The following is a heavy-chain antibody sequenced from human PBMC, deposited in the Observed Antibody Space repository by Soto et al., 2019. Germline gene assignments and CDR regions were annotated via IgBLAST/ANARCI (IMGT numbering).Heavy chain of an antibody. V-gene: IGHV3-13*01. J-gene: IGHJ4*02. CDR3: ARGCTNGVCSDY. CDR1: GFTFSTYD. D-gene: IGHD2-8*01. Sequence: GGSLRLSCAASGFTFSTYDMHWVRQATGKGLEWVSAIGTAGDTYYPGSVKGRFTNSRENAKNSLYLQMNSLRAGDTAVYYCARGCTNGVCSDYWGQGTLVTVSS. CDR2: IGTAGDT.